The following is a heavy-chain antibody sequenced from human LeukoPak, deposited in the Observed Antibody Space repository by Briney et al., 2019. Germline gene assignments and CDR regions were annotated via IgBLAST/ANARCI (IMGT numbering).Heavy chain of an antibody. CDR1: GYTFTIYA. CDR2: INTGNGNT. D-gene: IGHD2-8*01. CDR3: ARVPYCSNGICYTHYYCDY. V-gene: IGHV1-3*04. J-gene: IGHJ4*02. Sequence: ASVKVSCKASGYTFTIYAIHWVRQAPGQRLEWMGWINTGNGNTKYSQKFQGRVTMTRDTSTSTVYMELSSLRSEDTAVYYCARVPYCSNGICYTHYYCDYWGQGTLVTVSS.